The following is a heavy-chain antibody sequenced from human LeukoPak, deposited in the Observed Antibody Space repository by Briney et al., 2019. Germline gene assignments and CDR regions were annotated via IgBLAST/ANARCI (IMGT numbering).Heavy chain of an antibody. CDR3: ARTMTYYYDSSGSYYYYGMDV. Sequence: LGESLKISCRASGYSFTSYWIGWVRQMPGKGLEWMGIIYPGDSDTRYSPSFQGQVTISVDKSISTAYLQWSSLKASDTAMYYCARTMTYYYDSSGSYYYYGMDVWGQGTTVTVSS. D-gene: IGHD3-22*01. J-gene: IGHJ6*02. V-gene: IGHV5-51*01. CDR2: IYPGDSDT. CDR1: GYSFTSYW.